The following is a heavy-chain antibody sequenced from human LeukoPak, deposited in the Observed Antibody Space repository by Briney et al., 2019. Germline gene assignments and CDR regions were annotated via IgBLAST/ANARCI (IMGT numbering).Heavy chain of an antibody. J-gene: IGHJ5*02. CDR2: AHYRSKWYI. D-gene: IGHD6-19*01. Sequence: SQTLSLTCVISGDSISSSSASWHWIRQSPSRGLEWLGRAHYRSKWYIDYAVSVKSRITISPDTSKNQFSLQLNSVTPEDTAVYYCARGIRPSAVAGSFDPWGQGTLVTVSS. CDR3: ARGIRPSAVAGSFDP. CDR1: GDSISSSSAS. V-gene: IGHV6-1*01.